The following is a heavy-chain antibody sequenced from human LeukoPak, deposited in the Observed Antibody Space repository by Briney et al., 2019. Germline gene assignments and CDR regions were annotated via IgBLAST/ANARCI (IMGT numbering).Heavy chain of an antibody. CDR2: FDPEDGET. CDR1: GYTLTELS. Sequence: EASVKVSCKVSGYTLTELSMHWVRQAPGKGLEWMGGFDPEDGETIYAQKFQGRVTLTRDMSKRKDYVELSSLRSEDTAVYYCARDNSVRDEAWWFNPWGQGTLVTVSS. V-gene: IGHV1-24*01. CDR3: ARDNSVRDEAWWFNP. D-gene: IGHD5-24*01. J-gene: IGHJ5*02.